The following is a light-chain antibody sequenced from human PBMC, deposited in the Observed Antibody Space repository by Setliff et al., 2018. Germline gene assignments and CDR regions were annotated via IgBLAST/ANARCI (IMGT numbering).Light chain of an antibody. V-gene: IGLV2-14*03. CDR3: SSYITCSTPPHV. J-gene: IGLJ1*01. Sequence: QSVLTQAASVSGSPGQSITISCTGTSSDIGVYNYVSWYQQHPGKAPKPMIYDVSRRPSGVSNRFSGSKSGNTASLTISGLQPEDEADYYCSSYITCSTPPHVFGAGTKVTVL. CDR1: SSDIGVYNY. CDR2: DVS.